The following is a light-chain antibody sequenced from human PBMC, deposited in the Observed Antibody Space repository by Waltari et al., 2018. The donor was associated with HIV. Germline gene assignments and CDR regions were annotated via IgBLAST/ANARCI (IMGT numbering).Light chain of an antibody. Sequence: SYDLTQPPSLSVSPGQTANITCSGDNLGERFASWYHQKPGQSPILVIFQDPNRPSGVPARFSGNNSGNTATLTISGTQPMDEGDYYCQAWVSSSVVFGGGTKLTVL. CDR2: QDP. CDR3: QAWVSSSVV. J-gene: IGLJ2*01. CDR1: NLGERF. V-gene: IGLV3-1*01.